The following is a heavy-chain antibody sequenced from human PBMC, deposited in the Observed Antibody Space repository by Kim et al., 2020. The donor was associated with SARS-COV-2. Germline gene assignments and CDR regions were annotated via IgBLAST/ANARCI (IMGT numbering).Heavy chain of an antibody. CDR1: GFTFSGYD. J-gene: IGHJ6*02. D-gene: IGHD5-12*01. CDR2: IRSKANTYAT. Sequence: GGSLRLSCAASGFTFSGYDMHWVRQASGKGLEWVGCIRSKANTYATAYAATVRGRFTTASDDSKNTAYLQMNSPKTEDTAVYYCTGDTVATADYYYYWMDVWGQGTTVTVSS. V-gene: IGHV3-73*01. CDR3: TGDTVATADYYYYWMDV.